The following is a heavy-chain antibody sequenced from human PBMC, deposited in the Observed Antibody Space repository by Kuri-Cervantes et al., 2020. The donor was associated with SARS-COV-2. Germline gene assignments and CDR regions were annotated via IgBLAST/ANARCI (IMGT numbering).Heavy chain of an antibody. CDR3: TTDRGIASRPLFDY. J-gene: IGHJ4*02. CDR2: LKSRGDGGAR. Sequence: GESLKISCAASGISFNNAWMGWVRQTPGKGLEWVGRLKSRGDGGARDYAEPVKGRFVISRDDATSTMYLQVNSLIIEDTGIYYCTTDRGIASRPLFDYWGQGTLVTVSS. D-gene: IGHD6-13*01. V-gene: IGHV3-15*01. CDR1: GISFNNAW.